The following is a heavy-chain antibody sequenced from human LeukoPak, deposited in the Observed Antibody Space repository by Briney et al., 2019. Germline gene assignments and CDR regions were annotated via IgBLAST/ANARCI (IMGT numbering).Heavy chain of an antibody. Sequence: SETLSLTCTVSGGSISSYYLSWIRQPPGKGLEWIGYIYYSGSTNYNPSLKSRVTISVDTSKNQFSLKLSSVTAADTAVYYCAKRDGYTQGFDYWGQGTLGTVSS. CDR1: GGSISSYY. CDR2: IYYSGST. D-gene: IGHD5-24*01. V-gene: IGHV4-59*01. J-gene: IGHJ4*02. CDR3: AKRDGYTQGFDY.